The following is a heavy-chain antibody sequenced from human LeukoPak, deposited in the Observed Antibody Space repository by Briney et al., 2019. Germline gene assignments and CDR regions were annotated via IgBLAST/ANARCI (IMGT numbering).Heavy chain of an antibody. J-gene: IGHJ4*02. V-gene: IGHV3-30*02. CDR1: GFTFRSYA. CDR3: VKRQIAVAASPFDD. D-gene: IGHD6-19*01. Sequence: GGSLRLSCSAPGFTFRSYAMHWVRQAPGKGLEYVAGILHFTHYSVKGRFSISRDNSKNTLYLQMNSLRDEDTAVYYCVKRQIAVAASPFDDWGQGTLVTVSS. CDR2: ILHFT.